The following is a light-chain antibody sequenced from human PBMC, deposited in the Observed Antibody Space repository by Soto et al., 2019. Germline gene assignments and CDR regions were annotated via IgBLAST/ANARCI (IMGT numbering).Light chain of an antibody. V-gene: IGKV1-12*01. J-gene: IGKJ4*01. CDR2: SAS. Sequence: IQMTQSPSSVSASVGDTVTITCRASQGIGSWLAWYHQIPGKAPKLLIYSASSLQSGTPSRFTGRGSGAAFTLTITNLRPEDVGVYHCQQASSFPLTFGGGTKVDIK. CDR3: QQASSFPLT. CDR1: QGIGSW.